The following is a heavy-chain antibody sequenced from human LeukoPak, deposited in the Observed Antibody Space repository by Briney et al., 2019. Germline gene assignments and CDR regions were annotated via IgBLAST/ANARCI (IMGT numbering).Heavy chain of an antibody. CDR2: ISSSSGYI. CDR3: AKAMHYYDSSGYFRPNDAFDI. Sequence: GGSLRLSCAASGFTFSTYSMNWVRQAPGKGLEWVSSISSSSGYIYYADSVKGRFTISRDNAKNSLYLQMNSLRAEDTALYYCAKAMHYYDSSGYFRPNDAFDIWGQGTMVTVSS. V-gene: IGHV3-21*04. CDR1: GFTFSTYS. D-gene: IGHD3-22*01. J-gene: IGHJ3*02.